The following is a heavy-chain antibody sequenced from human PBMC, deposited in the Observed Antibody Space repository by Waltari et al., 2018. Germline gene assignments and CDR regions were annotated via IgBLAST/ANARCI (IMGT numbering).Heavy chain of an antibody. CDR2: IYSGGST. V-gene: IGHV3-53*01. CDR1: GFTVSSNY. Sequence: EVQLVESGGGLIQPGGSLRLSCAASGFTVSSNYMSWVRQAPGKGLEWVSVIYSGGSTYYADSVKGRFTISRDNAKNTLYLQMNSLRAEDTAVYYCARSRLEAGYSYASDFDYWGQGTLVTVSS. CDR3: ARSRLEAGYSYASDFDY. J-gene: IGHJ4*02. D-gene: IGHD5-18*01.